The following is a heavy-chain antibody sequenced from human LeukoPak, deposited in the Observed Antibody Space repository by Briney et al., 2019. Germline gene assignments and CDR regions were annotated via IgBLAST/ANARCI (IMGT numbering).Heavy chain of an antibody. CDR3: ARAKYTDGWNFDY. Sequence: GGSLRLSCVVSGFTFRTYAMHWVRQAPGKGLEWVAVVSYDGSNKYYADSVQGRFTISRDNSRNTLHLQMNSLRAEDTAVYYCARAKYTDGWNFDYWGRGTLVTVSS. CDR1: GFTFRTYA. J-gene: IGHJ4*02. V-gene: IGHV3-30-3*01. D-gene: IGHD5-24*01. CDR2: VSYDGSNK.